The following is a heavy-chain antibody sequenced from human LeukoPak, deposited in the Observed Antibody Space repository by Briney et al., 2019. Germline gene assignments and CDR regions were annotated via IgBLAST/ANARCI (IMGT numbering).Heavy chain of an antibody. CDR1: GFTFSSYW. CDR3: AKLSSGGYGSGSYYNFDY. J-gene: IGHJ4*02. Sequence: GGSLRLSCAASGFTFSSYWMHWVRQAPGKGLVWVSRINSDRSSTSYADSVKGRFTISRDNAKNTLYLQMNSLRAEDTAVYYCAKLSSGGYGSGSYYNFDYWGQGTLVTVSS. D-gene: IGHD3-10*01. V-gene: IGHV3-74*01. CDR2: INSDRSST.